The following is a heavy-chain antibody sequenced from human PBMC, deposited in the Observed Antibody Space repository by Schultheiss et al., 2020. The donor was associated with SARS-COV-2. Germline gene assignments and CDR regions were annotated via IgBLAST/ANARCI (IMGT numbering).Heavy chain of an antibody. D-gene: IGHD2-21*01. Sequence: GGSLRLSCSASGFTFSTYAMHWVRQAPGKGLEWVSYISSSSSTIYYADSVKGRFTISRDNAKNSLYLQMNSLRAEDTAVYYCARDKRGGGESGRYFDLWGRGTLVTVSS. V-gene: IGHV3-48*01. J-gene: IGHJ2*01. CDR1: GFTFSTYA. CDR3: ARDKRGGGESGRYFDL. CDR2: ISSSSSTI.